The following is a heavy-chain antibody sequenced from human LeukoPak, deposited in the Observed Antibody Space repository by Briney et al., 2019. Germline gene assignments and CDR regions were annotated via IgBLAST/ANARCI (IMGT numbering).Heavy chain of an antibody. Sequence: GGSLRLSCAASGFTFSSYSMNWVRQAPGKGLEWVSSIRGSSTYIYYADSVKGRFTISRDNAKNSLFLQMNSLRDGDTAVYYCVRRDDYNSFDYWGQGTLVTVSS. CDR2: IRGSSTYI. J-gene: IGHJ4*02. D-gene: IGHD5-24*01. CDR1: GFTFSSYS. CDR3: VRRDDYNSFDY. V-gene: IGHV3-21*01.